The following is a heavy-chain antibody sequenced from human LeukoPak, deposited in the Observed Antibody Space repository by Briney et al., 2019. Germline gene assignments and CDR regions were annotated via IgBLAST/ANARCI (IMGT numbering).Heavy chain of an antibody. CDR1: GFTFSSYG. V-gene: IGHV3-23*01. J-gene: IGHJ4*02. CDR2: ISGSGGTT. CDR3: AKNYDSSGYYYQDY. Sequence: PGGSLRLSCAASGFTFSSYGMTWVRQAPGKGLEWVLTISGSGGTTYYADSVKGRFTISRDNSKNTLYLQMNSLRAEDTAVYYCAKNYDSSGYYYQDYWGQGTLVTVSS. D-gene: IGHD3-22*01.